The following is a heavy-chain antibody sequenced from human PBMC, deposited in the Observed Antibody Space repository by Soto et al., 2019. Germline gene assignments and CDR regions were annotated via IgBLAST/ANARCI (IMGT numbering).Heavy chain of an antibody. CDR1: GGSISSGGYY. V-gene: IGHV4-31*03. Sequence: SETLSLTCTVSGGSISSGGYYWSWIRQHPGKGLEWIGYIYYSGSTYYNPSLKSRVTISVDTSKNQFSLKLSSVTAADTVVYYCARGFEYYYDSSGYPIFDYWGQGTLVTVSS. CDR2: IYYSGST. D-gene: IGHD3-22*01. J-gene: IGHJ4*02. CDR3: ARGFEYYYDSSGYPIFDY.